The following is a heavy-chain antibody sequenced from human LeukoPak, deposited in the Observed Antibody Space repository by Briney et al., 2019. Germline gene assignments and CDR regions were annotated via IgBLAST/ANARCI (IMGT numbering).Heavy chain of an antibody. CDR2: INPNSGGT. D-gene: IGHD1-26*01. CDR3: ARDGVVGATKRANAFDI. CDR1: GYTFTGYY. Sequence: ASVNVSCKASGYTFTGYYMHWVRQAPGQGLEWMGWINPNSGGTNYAQKFQGRVTMTRDTSISTAYMELSRLRSDDTAVYYCARDGVVGATKRANAFDIWGQGTMVTVSS. V-gene: IGHV1-2*02. J-gene: IGHJ3*02.